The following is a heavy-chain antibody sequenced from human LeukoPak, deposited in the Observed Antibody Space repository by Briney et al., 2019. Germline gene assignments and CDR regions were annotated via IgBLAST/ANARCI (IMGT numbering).Heavy chain of an antibody. CDR2: IYYSGST. Sequence: SETLSLTCTVSGGSISSYYWSWIRQPPGKGLEWIGYIYYSGSTNYNPSLKSRVTISVDTSKNQFSLKLSSVTAADTAVYYCARRFPQSVAGNWYFDLWGRGTLVTVSS. CDR1: GGSISSYY. J-gene: IGHJ2*01. V-gene: IGHV4-59*01. CDR3: ARRFPQSVAGNWYFDL. D-gene: IGHD6-19*01.